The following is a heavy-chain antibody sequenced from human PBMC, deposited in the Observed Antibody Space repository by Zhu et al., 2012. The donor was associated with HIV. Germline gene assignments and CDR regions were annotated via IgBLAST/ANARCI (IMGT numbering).Heavy chain of an antibody. V-gene: IGHV4-59*01. CDR2: VYYSGST. Sequence: QVQLQESGPGLVKPSETLSLICSVSGGSISTYYWSWIRQPPGKGLEWIGYVYYSGSTNYNPSLKSRVTILVDTSKNQFSLKMSSVTAADTAVYYCARDLAVAGVWYLDLVGPW. CDR3: ARDLAVAGVWYLDL. D-gene: IGHD6-19*01. J-gene: IGHJ2*01. CDR1: GGSISTYY.